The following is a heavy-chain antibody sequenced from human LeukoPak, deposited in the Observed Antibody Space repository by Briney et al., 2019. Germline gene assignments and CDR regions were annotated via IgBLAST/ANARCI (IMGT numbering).Heavy chain of an antibody. CDR3: ARHSRRSSSWYGDWYFDL. D-gene: IGHD6-13*01. Sequence: SETLSLTCIVSGGSISSSSYYWGWIRQPPGKGLEWIGSIYYSGSTYYNPSLKSRVTISVDTSKNQFSLKLSSVTAADTAVYYCARHSRRSSSWYGDWYFDLWGRGTLVTVSS. J-gene: IGHJ2*01. V-gene: IGHV4-39*01. CDR2: IYYSGST. CDR1: GGSISSSSYY.